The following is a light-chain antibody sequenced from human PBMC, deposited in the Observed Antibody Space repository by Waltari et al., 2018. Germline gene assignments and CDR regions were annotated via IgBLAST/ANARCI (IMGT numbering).Light chain of an antibody. CDR3: CAYAGSAI. V-gene: IGLV2-11*01. J-gene: IGLJ2*01. Sequence: QSALTQPRSVSGSPGQSVTISCTGTSSDVGSYNYVCWYQQHPGKAPRLMIYDVNKRPPGVPGRFSGSKSGNTASLTISGLQAEDEADYYCCAYAGSAIFGGGTELTVL. CDR2: DVN. CDR1: SSDVGSYNY.